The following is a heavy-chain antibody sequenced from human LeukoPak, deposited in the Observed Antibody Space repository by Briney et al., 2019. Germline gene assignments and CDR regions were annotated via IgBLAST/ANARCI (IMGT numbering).Heavy chain of an antibody. J-gene: IGHJ3*02. CDR3: AGGYSSGWDAFDI. CDR1: GFTFSNYN. V-gene: IGHV3-48*04. Sequence: GGSLRLSCAASGFTFSNYNMNWVRQAPVKGLEWVSYISSSSDAIYYADSVKGRFTISRDNAKNSLYLQMNSLRAEDTAVYYCAGGYSSGWDAFDIWGQGTMVTVSS. D-gene: IGHD6-19*01. CDR2: ISSSSDAI.